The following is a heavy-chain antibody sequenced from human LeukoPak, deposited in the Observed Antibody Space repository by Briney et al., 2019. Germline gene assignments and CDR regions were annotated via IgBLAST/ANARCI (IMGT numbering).Heavy chain of an antibody. D-gene: IGHD3-10*01. J-gene: IGHJ5*02. CDR3: AKDPSVDYYGSGSYYIVGWFDP. CDR2: IRNDGINK. Sequence: GGSLRLSCAASGFTFSSSAMHWVRQAPGKGLEWVAFIRNDGINKYYADSLKGRFTISRDNSKNTLYLQMNSLRAEDTAVYYCAKDPSVDYYGSGSYYIVGWFDPWGQGTLVTVSS. V-gene: IGHV3-30*02. CDR1: GFTFSSSA.